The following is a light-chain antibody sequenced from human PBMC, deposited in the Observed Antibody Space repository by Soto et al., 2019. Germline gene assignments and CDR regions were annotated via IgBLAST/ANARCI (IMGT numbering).Light chain of an antibody. CDR3: SSYTSSRSFV. CDR1: SSDVGGYNY. Sequence: QSALTQPASVSGSPGQSITISCTGTSSDVGGYNYVSWYQQHPGKAPKLMIYEVSNRPSGVSNRFSVSKSGNTASLTISGLQAEDEADYYCSSYTSSRSFVFGTAKKVTGL. CDR2: EVS. V-gene: IGLV2-14*01. J-gene: IGLJ1*01.